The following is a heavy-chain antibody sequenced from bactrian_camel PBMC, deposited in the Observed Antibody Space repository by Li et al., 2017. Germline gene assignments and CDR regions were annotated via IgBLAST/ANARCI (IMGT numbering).Heavy chain of an antibody. D-gene: IGHD3*01. CDR3: AADPAAVRGSCPIWTYEYRN. Sequence: HVQLVESGGGSVQAGGSLRLSCKYSGYNVYCKGWYRQVPGKEREEVALISRDALVSSDGRDTDYVDSVKGRFTIPLSREGAKKRLYLQMNNLRPDDTATYYCAADPAAVRGSCPIWTYEYRNRGQGTQVTVS. CDR2: ISRDALVSSDGRDT. J-gene: IGHJ4*01. V-gene: IGHV3S53*01. CDR1: GYNVYC.